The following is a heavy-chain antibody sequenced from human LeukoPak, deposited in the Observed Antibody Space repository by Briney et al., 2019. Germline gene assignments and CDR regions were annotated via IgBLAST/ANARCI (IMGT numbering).Heavy chain of an antibody. CDR1: GFTFSSYA. CDR2: ISYDGSNK. CDR3: ARDALAYSSGWFVGDYFDY. Sequence: GGSLRLSCAASGFTFSSYAMHWVRQAPGKGLEWVAVISYDGSNKYYADSVKGRFTISRDNSKNTLYLQMNSLRAEDTAVYYCARDALAYSSGWFVGDYFDYWGQGTLVTVSS. V-gene: IGHV3-30-3*01. J-gene: IGHJ4*02. D-gene: IGHD6-19*01.